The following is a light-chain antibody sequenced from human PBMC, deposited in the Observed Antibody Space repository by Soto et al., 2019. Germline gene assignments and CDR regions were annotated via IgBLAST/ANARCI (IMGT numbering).Light chain of an antibody. J-gene: IGKJ1*01. CDR1: QTVGGRY. Sequence: EIVLTQSAATLSFSPGERATLSCRASQTVGGRYLAWFQQKPGQTPRVLIYGASTRAAGVPDRFSGSGSGTDFSLTINRLEPEDFAVYYFLQYVSSPWTLGQGTKVEV. CDR3: LQYVSSPWT. V-gene: IGKV3-20*01. CDR2: GAS.